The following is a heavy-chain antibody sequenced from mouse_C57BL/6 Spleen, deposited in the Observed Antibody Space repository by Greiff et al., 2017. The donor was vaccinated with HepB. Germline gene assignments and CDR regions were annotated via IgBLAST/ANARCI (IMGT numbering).Heavy chain of an antibody. V-gene: IGHV1-42*01. CDR2: IHPSTGGT. CDR1: GYSFTGYY. J-gene: IGHJ4*01. Sequence: VQLQQSGPELVKPGASVKISCKASGYSFTGYYMNWVKQSPEKSLEWIGEIHPSTGGTTYNQKFKAKATLTVDKSSSTAYMQLKSLTSEDSDVYYCARNYGSSHYYAMDYWGQGTSVTVSS. CDR3: ARNYGSSHYYAMDY. D-gene: IGHD1-1*01.